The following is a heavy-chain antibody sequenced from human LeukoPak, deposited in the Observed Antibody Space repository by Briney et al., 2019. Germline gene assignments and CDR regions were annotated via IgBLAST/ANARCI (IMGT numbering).Heavy chain of an antibody. CDR2: LSHSGNS. Sequence: PSETLSLTCTVSGYSISSGYFWGWIRQTPGTGLEWIGSLSHSGNSHYNPSLQSRVAISIDTSKKQFSLNLSSVTATDTAAYYCARLTQITAWYIHYWGQGTLVTVSS. D-gene: IGHD4-23*01. J-gene: IGHJ4*02. V-gene: IGHV4-38-2*02. CDR1: GYSISSGYF. CDR3: ARLTQITAWYIHY.